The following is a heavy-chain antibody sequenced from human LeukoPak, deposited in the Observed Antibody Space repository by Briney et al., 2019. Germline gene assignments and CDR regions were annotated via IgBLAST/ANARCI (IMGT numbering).Heavy chain of an antibody. J-gene: IGHJ4*02. CDR3: ARPMNRRDGYNYRY. V-gene: IGHV3-21*01. D-gene: IGHD5-24*01. CDR1: GFTFSSYS. CDR2: ISSSSSYI. Sequence: GGSLRLSCAASGFTFSSYSMNWVRQAPGKGLEWVSSISSSSSYIYYADSVKGRFTISRDNAKNSLYLQMNSLRAEDTAVYYCARPMNRRDGYNYRYWGQGTLVTVSS.